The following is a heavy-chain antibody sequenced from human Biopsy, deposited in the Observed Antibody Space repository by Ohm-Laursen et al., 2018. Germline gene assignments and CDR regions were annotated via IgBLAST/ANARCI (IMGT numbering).Heavy chain of an antibody. CDR2: ISPKSGDT. CDR3: ALQSVAQMKNFDY. CDR1: GFSFTGYY. V-gene: IGHV1-2*02. Sequence: SVKVSCKASGFSFTGYYIHWVRQAPGQGLEWMGWISPKSGDTNYAHKFQGNITMTRDASMSTAHMEMSRLRCDDTAVYYCALQSVAQMKNFDYWGQGTLVTVSS. J-gene: IGHJ4*02. D-gene: IGHD6-19*01.